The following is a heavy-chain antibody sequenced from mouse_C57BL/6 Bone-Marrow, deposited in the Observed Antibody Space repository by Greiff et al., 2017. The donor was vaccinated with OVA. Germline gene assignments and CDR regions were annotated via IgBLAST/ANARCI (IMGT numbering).Heavy chain of an antibody. J-gene: IGHJ2*01. CDR1: GFTFSGYA. V-gene: IGHV5-4*03. Sequence: EVMLVESGGDLVKPGGSLKLSCAASGFTFSGYAMSWVRQTPEQRLEWVATISDGGSYTYHPDNVKGRFTISRDNAKNNLYLQLSHLKSEDTAMYYCARGGITGPHYWGQGTTLTVSS. CDR3: ARGGITGPHY. D-gene: IGHD1-1*01. CDR2: ISDGGSYT.